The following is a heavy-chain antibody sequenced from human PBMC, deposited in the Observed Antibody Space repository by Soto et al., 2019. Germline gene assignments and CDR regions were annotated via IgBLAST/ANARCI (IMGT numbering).Heavy chain of an antibody. V-gene: IGHV3-48*01. CDR1: GFTFSSYS. CDR2: ISSGSSTI. D-gene: IGHD6-19*01. J-gene: IGHJ3*01. Sequence: EVQLVESGGGMVQPGGSLRLSCAASGFTFSSYSMNWVRQAPGKWLEWVSYISSGSSTIYYADSVKGRFTISRDNAQNSLYLQMNSLRAEDTAVYYCAKTYSSGRGAFDVWGQGTIVIVSS. CDR3: AKTYSSGRGAFDV.